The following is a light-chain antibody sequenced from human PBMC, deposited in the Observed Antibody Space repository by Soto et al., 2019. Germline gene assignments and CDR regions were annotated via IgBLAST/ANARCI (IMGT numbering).Light chain of an antibody. CDR1: QSVSSSY. CDR3: QQYGSSPIT. Sequence: EIVLTQSPGTLSLSPGERATLSCRASQSVSSSYLAWYQQKPGQAPRLLIYGASSRATGIPDRFSGSGSGTDFTLTISRLEPEDVAVYYCQQYGSSPITFGQGTKGEIK. V-gene: IGKV3-20*01. CDR2: GAS. J-gene: IGKJ1*01.